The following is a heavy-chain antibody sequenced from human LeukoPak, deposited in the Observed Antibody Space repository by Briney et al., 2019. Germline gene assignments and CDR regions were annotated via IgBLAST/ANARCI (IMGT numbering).Heavy chain of an antibody. J-gene: IGHJ5*02. V-gene: IGHV4-39*01. CDR2: IYYSGST. D-gene: IGHD3-10*01. CDR3: ARRMVRGVLNWFDP. Sequence: NSSETLSLTCTVSGGSISSSSYYWGWIRQPPGKGLEWIGSIYYSGSTYYNPSLKSRVTISVDTSKNQFYLKMSSVTAADTAVYYCARRMVRGVLNWFDPWGQGTLVTVSS. CDR1: GGSISSSSYY.